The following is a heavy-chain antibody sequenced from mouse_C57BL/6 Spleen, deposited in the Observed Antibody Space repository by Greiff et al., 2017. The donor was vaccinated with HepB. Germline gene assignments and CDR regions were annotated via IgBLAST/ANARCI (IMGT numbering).Heavy chain of an antibody. V-gene: IGHV2-2*01. Sequence: QVQLKESGPGLVQPSQRLSITCTVSGFSLTSYGVHWVRQSPGKGLEWLGVIWSGGSTDYNAAFISRLSISKDNSKSQVFFKMNSLQADDTAIYYCARNRLLREDYYAMDYWGQGTSVTVSS. CDR1: GFSLTSYG. CDR3: ARNRLLREDYYAMDY. D-gene: IGHD2-3*01. J-gene: IGHJ4*01. CDR2: IWSGGST.